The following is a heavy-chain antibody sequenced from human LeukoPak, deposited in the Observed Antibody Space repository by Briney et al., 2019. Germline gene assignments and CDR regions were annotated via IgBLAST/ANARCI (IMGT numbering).Heavy chain of an antibody. Sequence: GGSLRLSCAASGFTFRSYAMGWGRQAPGKGLEWFSAISGNSGSDTYYADAVKGRFTISRDNSKTTLYLEMNSLRAEDTAVYYCAKGSSSGRPYFFDYWGQGSLVAVSS. CDR2: ISGNSGSDT. J-gene: IGHJ4*02. CDR1: GFTFRSYA. D-gene: IGHD3-10*01. CDR3: AKGSSSGRPYFFDY. V-gene: IGHV3-23*01.